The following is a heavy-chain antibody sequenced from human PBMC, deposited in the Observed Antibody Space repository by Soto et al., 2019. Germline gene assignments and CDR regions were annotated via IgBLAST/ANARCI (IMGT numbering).Heavy chain of an antibody. CDR1: GFTFSSYS. J-gene: IGHJ4*02. D-gene: IGHD1-7*01. CDR3: ARDNWNYGGPYYFDY. V-gene: IGHV3-48*02. CDR2: ISSSSSTI. Sequence: GGSLRLSCAASGFTFSSYSMNWVRQAPGKGLEWVSYISSSSSTIYYADSVKGRFTISRDNAKNSLYLQMNSLRDEDTAVYYCARDNWNYGGPYYFDYWGQGTLVTVSS.